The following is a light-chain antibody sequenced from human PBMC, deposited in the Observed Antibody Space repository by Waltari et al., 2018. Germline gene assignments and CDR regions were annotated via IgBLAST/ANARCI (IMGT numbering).Light chain of an antibody. V-gene: IGLV2-23*02. J-gene: IGLJ3*02. Sequence: QSALSQPASVSGSPGQSITISCTGTSRDVGSYKLVSWYQQHPGKVPKLIIFEVNKRPSGVSNRFSGSKSGNTASLTISGLQPEDEADYYCCSYASDITLVFGGGTKLTVL. CDR1: SRDVGSYKL. CDR3: CSYASDITLV. CDR2: EVN.